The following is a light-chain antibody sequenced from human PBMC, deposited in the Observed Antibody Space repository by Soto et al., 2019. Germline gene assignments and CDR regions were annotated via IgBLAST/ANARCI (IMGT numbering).Light chain of an antibody. CDR1: QSVSSSY. CDR2: DAS. V-gene: IGKV3D-20*02. J-gene: IGKJ5*01. Sequence: EIVLTQSPGTLSLSPGERATLSCRASQSVSSSYLAWYQQKPGQAPRLLIYDASNRATGIPARFSGSGSGTDFTLTISSLEPEDFAVYYCLQRSDWPPITFGQGTRLEIK. CDR3: LQRSDWPPIT.